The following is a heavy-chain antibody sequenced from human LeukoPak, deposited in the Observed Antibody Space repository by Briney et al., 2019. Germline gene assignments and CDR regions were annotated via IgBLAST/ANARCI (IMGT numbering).Heavy chain of an antibody. V-gene: IGHV4-34*01. CDR2: INHSGST. Sequence: ETLLHTCAVHGGSFSGYYWSWIRPPPGKGLEWIGEINHSGSTNYNPSLKSRVTISVDTSKNQCSLKLSSVTAADTAVYYCAREGSSGWLYWGQGAQVTVSS. D-gene: IGHD6-19*01. J-gene: IGHJ4*02. CDR1: GGSFSGYY. CDR3: AREGSSGWLY.